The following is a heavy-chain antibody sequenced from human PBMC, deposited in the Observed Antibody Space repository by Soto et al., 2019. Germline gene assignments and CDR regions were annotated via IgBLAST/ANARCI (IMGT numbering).Heavy chain of an antibody. CDR1: GFTFTSSA. V-gene: IGHV1-58*01. CDR2: IVVGSGNT. D-gene: IGHD3-22*01. CDR3: AAEKPDYYDSSGLTDAFDI. J-gene: IGHJ3*02. Sequence: SVKVSCKASGFTFTSSAVQWVRQARGQRLEWIGWIVVGSGNTNYAQKFQERVTITRDMSTSTAYMELSSLRSEDTAVYYCAAEKPDYYDSSGLTDAFDIWGQGTMVTVS.